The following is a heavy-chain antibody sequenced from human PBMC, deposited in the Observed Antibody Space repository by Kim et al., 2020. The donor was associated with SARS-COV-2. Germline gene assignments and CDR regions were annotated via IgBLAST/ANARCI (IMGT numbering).Heavy chain of an antibody. CDR3: ARDRHLGKNYYYYGMDV. J-gene: IGHJ6*02. D-gene: IGHD7-27*01. Sequence: SETLSLTCTVSGGSISSGGYYWSWIRQHPGKGLEWIGYIYYSGSTYYNPSLKSRVTISVDTSKNQFSLKLSSVTAADTAVYYCARDRHLGKNYYYYGMDVWGQGTTVTVSS. V-gene: IGHV4-31*03. CDR1: GGSISSGGYY. CDR2: IYYSGST.